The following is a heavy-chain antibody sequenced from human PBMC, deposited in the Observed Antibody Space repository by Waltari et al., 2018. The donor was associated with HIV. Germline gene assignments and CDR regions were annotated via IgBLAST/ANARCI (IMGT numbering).Heavy chain of an antibody. CDR2: IYYTGNT. D-gene: IGHD4-17*01. V-gene: IGHV4-39*07. CDR1: GGSISSNVYH. Sequence: QLRLQESGPRLVKPSETLSLTCSVSGGSISSNVYHWGLIRQSPGKGLEWIGSIYYTGNTYYKPSLKRRVTISIDTSKNQFSLRLTSVTAADTAIYYCVAQDYSDSVDWWGQGTLVTVFS. J-gene: IGHJ4*02. CDR3: VAQDYSDSVDW.